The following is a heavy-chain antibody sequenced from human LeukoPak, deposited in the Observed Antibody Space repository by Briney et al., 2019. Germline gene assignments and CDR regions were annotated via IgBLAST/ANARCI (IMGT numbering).Heavy chain of an antibody. CDR1: GYTFTSYD. V-gene: IGHV1-2*02. CDR2: INPNSGGT. CDR3: ARESSSYEIDAFDI. J-gene: IGHJ3*02. Sequence: ASVKVSCKASGYTFTSYDINWVRQAPAQGLEWMGWINPNSGGTNYAQKFHGRVTMTRDTSISTAYMELSRLRSDDTAVYYCARESSSYEIDAFDIWGQGTMVTVSS. D-gene: IGHD6-6*01.